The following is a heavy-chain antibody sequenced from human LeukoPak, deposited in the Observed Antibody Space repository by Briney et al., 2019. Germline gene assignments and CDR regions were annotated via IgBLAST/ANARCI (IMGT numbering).Heavy chain of an antibody. CDR2: IIPIFGTA. CDR1: GGTFSSHA. Sequence: SVKVSCKASGGTFSSHAISWVRQAPGQGLEWMGGIIPIFGTANYAQKFQGRVTITTDESTSTAYMELSSLRPEDTAVYYCAGSSLERECSSTSCFSFDYWGQGTLVTVSS. CDR3: AGSSLERECSSTSCFSFDY. V-gene: IGHV1-69*05. J-gene: IGHJ4*02. D-gene: IGHD2-2*01.